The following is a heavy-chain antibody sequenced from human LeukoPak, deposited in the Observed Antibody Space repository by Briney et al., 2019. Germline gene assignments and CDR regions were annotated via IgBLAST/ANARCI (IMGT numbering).Heavy chain of an antibody. CDR3: ATRYGVAAADFDY. J-gene: IGHJ4*02. V-gene: IGHV1-24*01. CDR2: FDPEDGET. D-gene: IGHD6-13*01. Sequence: ASVKVSCEVSGYTLTELSMHWVRQAPGKGLEWMGGFDPEDGETIYAQKFQGRVTMTEDTSTDTAYMELSSLRSEDTAVYYCATRYGVAAADFDYWGQGTLVTVSS. CDR1: GYTLTELS.